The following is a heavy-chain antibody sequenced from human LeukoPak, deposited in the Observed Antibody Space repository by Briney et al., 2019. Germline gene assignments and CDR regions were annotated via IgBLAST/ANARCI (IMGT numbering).Heavy chain of an antibody. J-gene: IGHJ3*02. Sequence: PGGSLRLSCAASGFNFNIYHMNWVRQAPGKGLEWVGRTRDKANGYTTEYAASVKGRFTISRDDSKSSLYLQMNSLKTEDTAVYYCSSGGSGAFDIWGQGTMVTVSS. V-gene: IGHV3-72*01. CDR2: TRDKANGYTT. CDR1: GFNFNIYH. D-gene: IGHD6-19*01. CDR3: SSGGSGAFDI.